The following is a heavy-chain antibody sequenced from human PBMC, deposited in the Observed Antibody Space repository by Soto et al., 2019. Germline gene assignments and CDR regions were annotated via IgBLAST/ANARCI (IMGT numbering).Heavy chain of an antibody. CDR2: ISGSVDRT. CDR1: GFPFSMYA. D-gene: IGHD6-6*01. CDR3: AKSPSRAPYGMDV. J-gene: IGHJ6*02. Sequence: GGSLRLSCAASGFPFSMYAMIWVRQAPGKGLEWVSSISGSVDRTYYADSVKGRFTISRDNSKKTVYLEMSSPRVEDTAVYHCAKSPSRAPYGMDVWGQGTTVTVSS. V-gene: IGHV3-23*01.